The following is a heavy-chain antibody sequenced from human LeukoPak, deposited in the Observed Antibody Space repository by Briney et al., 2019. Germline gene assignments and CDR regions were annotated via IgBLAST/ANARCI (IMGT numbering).Heavy chain of an antibody. CDR2: IFYSGGT. Sequence: PSETLSLTCTVSGGSFSNYYWSWIRQSPGKGLEWIGYIFYSGGTNYNPSLKSRVTMSLDTSKNQFSLRLSSVTVADTAVYYCARDQLGDAFDIWGQGTMVTVSS. J-gene: IGHJ3*02. CDR1: GGSFSNYY. D-gene: IGHD3-16*01. CDR3: ARDQLGDAFDI. V-gene: IGHV4-59*01.